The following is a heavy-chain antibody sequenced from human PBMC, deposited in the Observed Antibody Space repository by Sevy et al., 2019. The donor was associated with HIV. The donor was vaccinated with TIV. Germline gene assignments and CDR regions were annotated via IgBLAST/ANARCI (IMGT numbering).Heavy chain of an antibody. CDR3: GREQGYCVINSCFGGSINAFDI. Sequence: GGSLRLSCAASGFAFSDYAMHWVRQVPGKGLEWVSGISCNSGAIGYADSVKGRFTISRDNAKNSLHLQMNSMRVEDTAIYYRGREQGYCVINSCFGGSINAFDIWGQGTMVTVSS. CDR2: ISCNSGAI. CDR1: GFAFSDYA. J-gene: IGHJ3*02. V-gene: IGHV3-9*01. D-gene: IGHD2-15*01.